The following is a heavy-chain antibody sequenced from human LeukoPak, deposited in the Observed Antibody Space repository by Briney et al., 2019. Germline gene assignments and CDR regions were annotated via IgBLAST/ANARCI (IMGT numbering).Heavy chain of an antibody. D-gene: IGHD3-22*01. J-gene: IGHJ4*02. V-gene: IGHV1-69*13. CDR3: ARWKRSGYYFDY. CDR2: IIPIFGTA. CDR1: GGTFSSYA. Sequence: SVKVSCKASGGTFSSYAISWVRQAPGQGLEWMGGIIPIFGTANYAQKFQGRVTITADESTSTAYMELSSLRSEDTAVYYCARWKRSGYYFDYWGQGTLATVSS.